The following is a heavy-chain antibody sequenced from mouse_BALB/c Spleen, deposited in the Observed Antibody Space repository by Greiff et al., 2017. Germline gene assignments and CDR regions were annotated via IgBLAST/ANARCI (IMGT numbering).Heavy chain of an antibody. Sequence: VQLQQSGPELVKPGASVKMSCKASGYTFTSYVMHWVKQKPGQGLEWIGYINPHNDGTKYNEKFKGKATLTSDKSSSTAYMELSSLTSEDSAVYYCARQTMITTDWYFDVWGAGTTVTVSS. D-gene: IGHD2-4*01. CDR3: ARQTMITTDWYFDV. V-gene: IGHV1-14*01. CDR2: INPHNDGT. J-gene: IGHJ1*01. CDR1: GYTFTSYV.